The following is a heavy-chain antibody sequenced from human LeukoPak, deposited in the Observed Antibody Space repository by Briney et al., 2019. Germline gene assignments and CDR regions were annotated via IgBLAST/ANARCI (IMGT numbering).Heavy chain of an antibody. Sequence: GRSLRLSCAASGFTFDDYAMHWVRQAPGKGLEWVSGISWNSGSIGYADSVKGRFTISRDNAKNSLYLQMNSLRAEDMDLYYCAKDDCSSTSCQIDYWGQGTLVTVSS. D-gene: IGHD2-2*01. CDR2: ISWNSGSI. CDR3: AKDDCSSTSCQIDY. V-gene: IGHV3-9*03. CDR1: GFTFDDYA. J-gene: IGHJ4*02.